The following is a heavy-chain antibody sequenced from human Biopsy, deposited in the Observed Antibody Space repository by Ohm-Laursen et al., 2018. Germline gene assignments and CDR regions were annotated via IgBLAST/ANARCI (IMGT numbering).Heavy chain of an antibody. CDR3: ARGSNDFGGLYFPR. V-gene: IGHV4-59*11. CDR1: GGSFTGHY. Sequence: GTLSLTWTVSGGSFTGHYWSWIRQPPGKGPEWIGHISYTGYTSYNASLKSRVTISVDTSRNHFSLRLSSLTAADTAVYYCARGSNDFGGLYFPRWGQGTLLTVSS. CDR2: ISYTGYT. J-gene: IGHJ4*02. D-gene: IGHD4-23*01.